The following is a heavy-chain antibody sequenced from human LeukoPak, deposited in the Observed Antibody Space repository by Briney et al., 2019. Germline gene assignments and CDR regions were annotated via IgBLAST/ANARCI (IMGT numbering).Heavy chain of an antibody. D-gene: IGHD1-1*01. CDR2: INPNSGGT. Sequence: ASVKVSCKASGYTFTGYYMHRVRQAPGQGLEWMGWINPNSGGTNYAQKFQGRVTMTRDTSISTAYMELSRLRSDDTAVYYCARVSSKTVRQDYYMDVWGKGTTVTVSS. J-gene: IGHJ6*03. V-gene: IGHV1-2*02. CDR3: ARVSSKTVRQDYYMDV. CDR1: GYTFTGYY.